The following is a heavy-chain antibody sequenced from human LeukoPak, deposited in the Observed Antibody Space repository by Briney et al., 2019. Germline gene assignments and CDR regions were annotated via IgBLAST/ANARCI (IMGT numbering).Heavy chain of an antibody. CDR2: IIPIFGTA. Sequence: SVKVSCKASGGTFISYAISWVRQAPGQGLEWMGGIIPIFGTANYAQKFQGRVTITADESTSTAYMELSSLRSEDTAVYYCARGLRFMNNWFDPWGQGTLVTVSS. J-gene: IGHJ5*02. D-gene: IGHD3-16*01. CDR1: GGTFISYA. CDR3: ARGLRFMNNWFDP. V-gene: IGHV1-69*13.